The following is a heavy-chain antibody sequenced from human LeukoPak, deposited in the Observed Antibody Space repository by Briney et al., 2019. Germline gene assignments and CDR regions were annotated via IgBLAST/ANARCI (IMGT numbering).Heavy chain of an antibody. Sequence: PSETLSLTCSVSGVSISSSSWTWIRQSPGKGLESLGYISNDGDTNYKSSFEGRVTISVDTSKSQFSLTLSFVTAADTAVYYCARRIFSGKFRHLLYSYMDVWGKGTTVIVS. CDR3: ARRIFSGKFRHLLYSYMDV. D-gene: IGHD2/OR15-2a*01. V-gene: IGHV4-59*08. J-gene: IGHJ6*03. CDR1: GVSISSSS. CDR2: ISNDGDT.